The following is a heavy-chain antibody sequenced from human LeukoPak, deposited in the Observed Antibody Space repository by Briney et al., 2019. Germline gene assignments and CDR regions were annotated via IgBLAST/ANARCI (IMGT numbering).Heavy chain of an antibody. J-gene: IGHJ4*02. D-gene: IGHD3-16*01. Sequence: GGSLRLSCAASGFTVSSNYMSWVRHAPGKGLELVSGINWNGGSTGYADSVKGRFTISRDNAKNSLYLQMNSLRAEDTAFYHCASVLGGGLWFNYWGQGTLVTVSS. CDR2: INWNGGST. CDR3: ASVLGGGLWFNY. CDR1: GFTVSSNY. V-gene: IGHV3-20*01.